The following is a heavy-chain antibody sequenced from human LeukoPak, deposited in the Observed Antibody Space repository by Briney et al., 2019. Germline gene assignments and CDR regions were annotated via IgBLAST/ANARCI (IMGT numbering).Heavy chain of an antibody. CDR3: ARPPTVTSTVDY. CDR1: GFTFSSYA. Sequence: PGGSLRLSCAASGFTFSSYAMHWVRQAPGKGLEWVAVISYDGSNKYYADSVKGRFTISRDNSKNTLYLQMNSLRAEDTAVYYCARPPTVTSTVDYWGQGTLVTVSS. D-gene: IGHD4-17*01. V-gene: IGHV3-30*04. J-gene: IGHJ4*02. CDR2: ISYDGSNK.